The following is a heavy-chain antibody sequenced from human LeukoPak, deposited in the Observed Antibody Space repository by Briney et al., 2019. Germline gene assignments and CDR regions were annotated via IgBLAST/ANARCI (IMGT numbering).Heavy chain of an antibody. CDR2: IIPIFGTA. V-gene: IGHV1-69*05. CDR1: GGTFSSYA. D-gene: IGHD2-2*03. Sequence: SVKVSCKASGGTFSSYAISWVRQAPGQGLEWMVGIIPIFGTANYAQKFQGRGTITTDESTSTASMDLSSLRSADTAVYYCAREPGYCSSTSCRGFDYWGQGTLVTVSS. CDR3: AREPGYCSSTSCRGFDY. J-gene: IGHJ4*02.